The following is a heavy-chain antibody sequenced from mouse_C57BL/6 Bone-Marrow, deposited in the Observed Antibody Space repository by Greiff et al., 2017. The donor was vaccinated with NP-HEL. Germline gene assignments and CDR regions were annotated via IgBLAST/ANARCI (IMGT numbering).Heavy chain of an antibody. V-gene: IGHV5-9-1*02. CDR1: GFTFSSYA. CDR3: TRPAPNYAGFAY. J-gene: IGHJ3*01. CDR2: ISSGGDYI. Sequence: EVKLVESGEGLVKPGGSLKLSCAASGFTFSSYAMSWVRQTPEKRLEWVAYISSGGDYIYYADTVKGRFTISRDNARNTLYLQMSSLKSEDTAMYYCTRPAPNYAGFAYWGQGTLVTVSA. D-gene: IGHD2-4*01.